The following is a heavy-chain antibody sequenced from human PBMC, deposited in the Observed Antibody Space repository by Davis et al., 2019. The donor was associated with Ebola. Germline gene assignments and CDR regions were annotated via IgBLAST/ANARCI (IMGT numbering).Heavy chain of an antibody. D-gene: IGHD1-26*01. CDR3: ARGSSGVVGANDFDY. CDR2: MNPNSGHT. V-gene: IGHV1-8*01. Sequence: ASVKVSCKASGYTFTSHDINWVRQATGQGLEWVGWMNPNSGHTGYAQKFQGRVTMTRNTSINTAYMELSSLRSEDTAVYFCARGSSGVVGANDFDYWGQGTLVTVSS. J-gene: IGHJ4*02. CDR1: GYTFTSHD.